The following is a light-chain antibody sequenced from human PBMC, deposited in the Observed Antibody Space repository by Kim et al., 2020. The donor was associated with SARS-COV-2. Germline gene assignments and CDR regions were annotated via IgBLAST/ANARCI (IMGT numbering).Light chain of an antibody. CDR1: QGISSY. CDR2: AAS. J-gene: IGKJ4*01. Sequence: ASVGDRVTITCRASQGISSYLAWYQQTPGKAPKLLIYAASTLQSGVPSRFSGSGSGTDFTLTISSLQPDDFATYYCQQLNSYPLTFGGGTKVDIK. V-gene: IGKV1-9*01. CDR3: QQLNSYPLT.